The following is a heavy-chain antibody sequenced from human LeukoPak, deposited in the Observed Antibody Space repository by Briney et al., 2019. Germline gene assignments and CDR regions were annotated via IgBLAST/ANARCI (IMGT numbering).Heavy chain of an antibody. CDR3: AKVQYYDETY. D-gene: IGHD3-3*01. V-gene: IGHV3-30*02. Sequence: SGGSLRLSCAASGFTFSSYGMHWVRQAPGKGLEWVAFIRYDGSNKYYADSVKGRFTISRDNSKNTLYLQMNSLRAEDTAVYYCAKVQYYDETYWGQGTLVTVSS. CDR2: IRYDGSNK. CDR1: GFTFSSYG. J-gene: IGHJ4*02.